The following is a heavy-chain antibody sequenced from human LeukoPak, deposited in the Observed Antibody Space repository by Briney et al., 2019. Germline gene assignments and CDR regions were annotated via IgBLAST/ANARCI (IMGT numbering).Heavy chain of an antibody. CDR1: GGSISSYY. Sequence: SETLSLTCTVSGGSISSYYWSWIRQPTGKGLDWIGYIYYSGSTNYNPSLKSRVTISVDTSKNQFSLKLSSVTAADTAVYYCAGVYSGYDSVSYWGQGTLVTVSS. CDR2: IYYSGST. D-gene: IGHD5-12*01. V-gene: IGHV4-59*01. CDR3: AGVYSGYDSVSY. J-gene: IGHJ4*02.